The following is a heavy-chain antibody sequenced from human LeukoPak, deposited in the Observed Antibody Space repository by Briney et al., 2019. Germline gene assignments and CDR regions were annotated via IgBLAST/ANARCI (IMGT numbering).Heavy chain of an antibody. Sequence: SETLSLTCTVSGRSLSSSSDYWGWIRQPPGKGLDWIGSLYYSGSTYYYPSIKSRVTISVDTSKNQYSLKLSSVTAADTAVYYCARQGMVTTYYYYYDGMDVWGQGTTVTVSS. CDR3: ARQGMVTTYYYYYDGMDV. D-gene: IGHD4-17*01. CDR1: GRSLSSSSDY. J-gene: IGHJ6*02. CDR2: LYYSGST. V-gene: IGHV4-39*01.